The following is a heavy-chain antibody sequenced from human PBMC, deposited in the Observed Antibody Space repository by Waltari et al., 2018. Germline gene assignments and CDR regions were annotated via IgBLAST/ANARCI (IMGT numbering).Heavy chain of an antibody. J-gene: IGHJ4*02. CDR1: GFTLGHSW. Sequence: EVQLVESGGGLVQPGGSLRLSCAASGFTLGHSWMGWVRQAPGKGLEWVAGIKEDGGRKDYVDSVKGRFTISRDNAKSTLYLQMNSLRAEDTAVFYCVRNRGWQQFDFWGQGTLVTVSS. CDR2: IKEDGGRK. D-gene: IGHD2-15*01. V-gene: IGHV3-7*01. CDR3: VRNRGWQQFDF.